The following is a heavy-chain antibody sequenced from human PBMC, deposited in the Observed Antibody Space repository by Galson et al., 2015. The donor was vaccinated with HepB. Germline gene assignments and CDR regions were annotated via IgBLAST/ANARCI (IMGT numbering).Heavy chain of an antibody. J-gene: IGHJ4*02. V-gene: IGHV3-21*01. CDR3: ARERWGYSGYDKHSPVR. D-gene: IGHD5-12*01. Sequence: SLRLSCAASGFTFSSYSMNWVRQAPGKGLEWVSSISSSSSYIYYADSVKGRFTISRDNAKNSLYLQMNSLRAEDTAVYYCARERWGYSGYDKHSPVRWGQGTLVTVSS. CDR1: GFTFSSYS. CDR2: ISSSSSYI.